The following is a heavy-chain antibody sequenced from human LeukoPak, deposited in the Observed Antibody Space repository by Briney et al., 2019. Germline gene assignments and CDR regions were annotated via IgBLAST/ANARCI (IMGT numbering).Heavy chain of an antibody. CDR1: GFTVSSNY. D-gene: IGHD6-19*01. Sequence: GVSLRLSCAASGFTVSSNYMSWVRQAPGKGLEWVSVIYSGGSTYYADSVKGRFTISRDNSKNTLYLQMNSLRAEDTAVYYCSASNIAVAGTFDYWGQGTLVTVSS. V-gene: IGHV3-53*01. J-gene: IGHJ4*02. CDR2: IYSGGST. CDR3: SASNIAVAGTFDY.